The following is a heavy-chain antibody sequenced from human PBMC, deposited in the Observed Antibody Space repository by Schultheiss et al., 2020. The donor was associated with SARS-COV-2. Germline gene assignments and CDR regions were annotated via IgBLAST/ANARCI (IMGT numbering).Heavy chain of an antibody. CDR2: IYYSGST. CDR3: ARGRDGWELYDFDY. CDR1: GGSISSSSYY. V-gene: IGHV4-61*05. J-gene: IGHJ4*02. Sequence: SETLSLTCTVSGGSISSSSYYWSWIRQPPGKGLEWIGYIYYSGSTNYNPSLKSRVTISVDTSKNQFSLKLSSVTAADTAVYYCARGRDGWELYDFDYWGQGTLVTVSS. D-gene: IGHD1-26*01.